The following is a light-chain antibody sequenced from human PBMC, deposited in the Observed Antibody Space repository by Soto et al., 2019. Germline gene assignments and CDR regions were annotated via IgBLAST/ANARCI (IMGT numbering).Light chain of an antibody. CDR3: QQYDNSPLT. Sequence: IVMAVSGASLSVSGGGRATLSCRASQSVSIKLAWYQQKPGQAPRLLIYGASSRATGIPDRFNGGGSGTDFTLTISRLEPDDCAVHYCQQYDNSPLTFGGGTKVDIK. V-gene: IGKV3D-15*01. CDR1: QSVSIK. J-gene: IGKJ4*01. CDR2: GAS.